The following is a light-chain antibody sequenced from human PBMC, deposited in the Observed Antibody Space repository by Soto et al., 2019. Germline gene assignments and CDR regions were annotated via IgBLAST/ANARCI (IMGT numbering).Light chain of an antibody. CDR1: QSVDSAF. CDR2: GAS. J-gene: IGKJ1*01. V-gene: IGKV3-20*01. Sequence: EIVLTQSPGSLSLSLGERATLSCRASQSVDSAFFAWYQQKPGQPPRLLMYGASRRATGIPDRFSGSGSGTDFTLTISRLEAVDFVVYYYQRYAGSLTFGQGTKVEI. CDR3: QRYAGSLT.